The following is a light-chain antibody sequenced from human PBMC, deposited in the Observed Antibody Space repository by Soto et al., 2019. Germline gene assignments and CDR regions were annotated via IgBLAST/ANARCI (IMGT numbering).Light chain of an antibody. V-gene: IGKV1-9*01. CDR1: QGFRYY. Sequence: IQLTQSPSSLSASVGDRVTITCRASQGFRYYLAWYQQKPGKAQNLHIYLAYTLQGGVPSRFSGSGSGTDFSLTISSLEPEDGATYYCQYRNGFPLTFGGGTKVELK. CDR2: LAY. J-gene: IGKJ4*01. CDR3: QYRNGFPLT.